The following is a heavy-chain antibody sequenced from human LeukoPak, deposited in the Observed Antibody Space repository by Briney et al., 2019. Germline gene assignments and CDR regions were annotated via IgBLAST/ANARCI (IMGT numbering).Heavy chain of an antibody. CDR3: ARDSYSSSADFDY. Sequence: PGGSLRLSCAASGVTFSSYSMNWVRQAPGKGLEWVASISSSSSYIYYADSVKGRFTISRDNAKNSLYLQMNSLRAGDTAVYYCARDSYSSSADFDYWGQGTLVTVSS. CDR1: GVTFSSYS. CDR2: ISSSSSYI. J-gene: IGHJ4*02. V-gene: IGHV3-21*01. D-gene: IGHD6-6*01.